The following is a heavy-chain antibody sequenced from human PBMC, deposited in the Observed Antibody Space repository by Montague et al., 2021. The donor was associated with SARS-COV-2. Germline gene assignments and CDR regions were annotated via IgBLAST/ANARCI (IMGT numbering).Heavy chain of an antibody. CDR3: ARTSRGSRYFYGVDV. D-gene: IGHD3-10*01. Sequence: SETLSLTCTVSGDSISDYYWGWIRQPPGMGLEWIGYIFRSGATNYNPPLKSRVIISLDTSKSQFSLRLSSVTAADTAIYYCARTSRGSRYFYGVDVWGHGTAFALSS. V-gene: IGHV4-59*01. CDR2: IFRSGAT. CDR1: GDSISDYY. J-gene: IGHJ6*02.